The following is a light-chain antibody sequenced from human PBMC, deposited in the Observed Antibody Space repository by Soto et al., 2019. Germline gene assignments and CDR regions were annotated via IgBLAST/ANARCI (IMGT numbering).Light chain of an antibody. CDR1: QSVSSY. CDR3: QQRSDWPAWT. Sequence: EIVLTQSPPTLSLSPGERATISCRASQSVSSYLAWYQQKPGLPPSLLIYDASNKPAGIPARFSGSGSGTDFTLTIISLEPEDFAVYYCQQRSDWPAWTFGQGTKVEIK. J-gene: IGKJ1*01. V-gene: IGKV3-11*01. CDR2: DAS.